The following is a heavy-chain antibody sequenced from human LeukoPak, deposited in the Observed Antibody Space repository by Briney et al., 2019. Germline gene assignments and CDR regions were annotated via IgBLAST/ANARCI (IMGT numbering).Heavy chain of an antibody. V-gene: IGHV3-72*01. CDR2: TRNKANSYTT. Sequence: GGSLRLSCAASGFTFSDRYMDWVRQAPGKGLEWVGRTRNKANSYTTEYAASVKGRFTISRDDSKNSLYLQMNSLKTEDTAVYYCARETPDYGDYDYWGQGTLVTVSS. CDR1: GFTFSDRY. D-gene: IGHD4-17*01. J-gene: IGHJ4*02. CDR3: ARETPDYGDYDY.